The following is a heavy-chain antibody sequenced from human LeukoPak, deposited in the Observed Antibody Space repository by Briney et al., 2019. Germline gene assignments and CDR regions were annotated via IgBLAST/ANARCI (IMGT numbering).Heavy chain of an antibody. V-gene: IGHV3-23*01. CDR1: GFTFSSYA. CDR3: ATDGKETYCGGDCYSGIDY. Sequence: PWGSLRLSCAASGFTFSSYAMSWVRQAPGKGLEWVSAISGSGGSTYYADSVKGRFTISRDNSKNTLYLQMNSLRAEDTAVYYCATDGKETYCGGDCYSGIDYWGQGTLVTVPS. J-gene: IGHJ4*02. CDR2: ISGSGGST. D-gene: IGHD2-21*02.